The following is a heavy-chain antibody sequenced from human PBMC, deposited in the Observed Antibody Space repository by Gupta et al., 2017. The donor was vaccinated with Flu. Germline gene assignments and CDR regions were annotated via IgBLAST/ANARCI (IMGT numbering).Heavy chain of an antibody. J-gene: IGHJ3*01. D-gene: IGHD2-8*02. CDR3: AKGLVVSTDLLGWINAFDV. Sequence: SNVAMNWVRQAPGKGLEWVAVVSGSSATTHYADSVKGRFTIYRDNSKNTVFLQMNSLRADDTAIYYCAKGLVVSTDLLGWINAFDVWGNGTMVTVSS. V-gene: IGHV3-23*01. CDR1: SNVA. CDR2: VSGSSATT.